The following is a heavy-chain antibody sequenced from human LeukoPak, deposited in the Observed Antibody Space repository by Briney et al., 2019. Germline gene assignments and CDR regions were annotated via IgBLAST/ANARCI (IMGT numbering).Heavy chain of an antibody. D-gene: IGHD4/OR15-4a*01. CDR3: ASILYGANGFDY. V-gene: IGHV4-59*01. Sequence: SETLSLTCTVSADSITNYYWSWIRQPPGKGLEWIAYIYNSGSTFHNPSLKSRVTISRDTSKNHFSLKLNSVTAADTAVYYCASILYGANGFDYWGQGALVTVSS. CDR2: IYNSGST. CDR1: ADSITNYY. J-gene: IGHJ4*02.